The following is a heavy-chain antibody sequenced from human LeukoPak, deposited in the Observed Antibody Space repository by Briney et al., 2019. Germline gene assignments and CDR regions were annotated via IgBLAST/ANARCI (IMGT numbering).Heavy chain of an antibody. CDR3: AREVDTAMKDINWFDP. CDR2: IYYSGST. D-gene: IGHD5-18*01. CDR1: GGSISSSSYY. J-gene: IGHJ5*02. Sequence: SETLSLTCTVSGGSISSSSYYWGWLRQPPGKGLEWLGSIYYSGSTYYNPSLKSRVTISVDTSKNQFSLKLSSVTPEDTAVYYCAREVDTAMKDINWFDPWGQGTLVTVSS. V-gene: IGHV4-39*07.